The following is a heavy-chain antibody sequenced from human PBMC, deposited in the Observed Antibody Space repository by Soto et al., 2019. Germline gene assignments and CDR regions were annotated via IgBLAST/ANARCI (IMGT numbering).Heavy chain of an antibody. Sequence: QVPLVQSGAEVKKPGASVKVSCKASGYTFINYGINWVRQAPGQGLEWMGWITPYNGNTNYAQKLQGRVTMTTDTSTSTAYMELRSLRSDHTAVYYCARGSVGSGYDPWGQGTLVTVSS. CDR2: ITPYNGNT. D-gene: IGHD5-12*01. CDR1: GYTFINYG. J-gene: IGHJ5*02. V-gene: IGHV1-18*01. CDR3: ARGSVGSGYDP.